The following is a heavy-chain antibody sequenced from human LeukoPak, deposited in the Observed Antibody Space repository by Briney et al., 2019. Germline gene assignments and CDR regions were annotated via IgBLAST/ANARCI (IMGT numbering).Heavy chain of an antibody. CDR2: ISAYNGNT. CDR3: ARDKAQTYYYDSSGYYPTAGFSYYFDY. D-gene: IGHD3-22*01. CDR1: GYTFTSYG. V-gene: IGHV1-18*01. J-gene: IGHJ4*02. Sequence: ASVKVSCRASGYTFTSYGISWVRQAPGQGLEWMGRISAYNGNTNYAQKLQGRVTMTTDTSTSTAYMELRSLRSDDTAVYYCARDKAQTYYYDSSGYYPTAGFSYYFDYWGQGTLVTVSS.